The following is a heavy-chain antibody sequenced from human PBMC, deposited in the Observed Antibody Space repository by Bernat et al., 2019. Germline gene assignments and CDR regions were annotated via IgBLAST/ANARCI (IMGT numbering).Heavy chain of an antibody. Sequence: EVQLVESGGGLVQPGGFLRLSCAASGFTFRGYWMTWVRQAPGKGLEWVANIKQDGSEKYYVDSVKGRFTISRDNAKNSLDLQMNSLRAEDTAVYYCARVRSTSRNFDYWGQGTLVTVSS. V-gene: IGHV3-7*03. CDR3: ARVRSTSRNFDY. J-gene: IGHJ4*02. D-gene: IGHD2-2*01. CDR1: GFTFRGYW. CDR2: IKQDGSEK.